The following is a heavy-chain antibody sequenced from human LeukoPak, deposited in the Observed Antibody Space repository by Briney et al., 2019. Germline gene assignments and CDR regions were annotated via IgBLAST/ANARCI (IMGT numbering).Heavy chain of an antibody. CDR3: AIHVDTAMVTNWFNP. D-gene: IGHD5-18*01. J-gene: IGHJ5*02. V-gene: IGHV4-34*01. Sequence: SETLSLTCAVYGGSFSGYYWSWIRQPPGKGLEWIGEINHSGSTNYNPSLKSRVTISVDTSKNQFSLKLSSVTAADTAVYYRAIHVDTAMVTNWFNPWGQGTLVTVSS. CDR2: INHSGST. CDR1: GGSFSGYY.